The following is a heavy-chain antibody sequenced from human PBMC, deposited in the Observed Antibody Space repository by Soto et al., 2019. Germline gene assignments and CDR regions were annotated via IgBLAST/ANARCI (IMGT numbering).Heavy chain of an antibody. Sequence: GGSLRLSCAASAFTFSSYWMSWVRQAPGKGLEWVANIKQDGSEKYYVDSVKGRFTISRDNAKNSLYLQMNSLRAEDKAVYYCARDLFDEDRRGEYDFDIWGQGTMVTVSS. CDR1: AFTFSSYW. V-gene: IGHV3-7*03. J-gene: IGHJ3*02. D-gene: IGHD3-16*01. CDR2: IKQDGSEK. CDR3: ARDLFDEDRRGEYDFDI.